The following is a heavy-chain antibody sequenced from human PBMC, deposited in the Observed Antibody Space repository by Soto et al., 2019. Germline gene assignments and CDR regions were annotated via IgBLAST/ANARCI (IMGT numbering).Heavy chain of an antibody. CDR1: GFICTSYD. Sequence: GGSLRLSCAASGFICTSYDMSWVRQAPGKGLEWVSTILVGGSTHYEDSVKGRFTISRDRSKNTVYLQMNSLTAGDTAVYYCATETETGGGGFDICGQGTMVTVSS. CDR3: ATETETGGGGFDI. V-gene: IGHV3-23*01. J-gene: IGHJ3*02. D-gene: IGHD2-8*02. CDR2: ILVGGST.